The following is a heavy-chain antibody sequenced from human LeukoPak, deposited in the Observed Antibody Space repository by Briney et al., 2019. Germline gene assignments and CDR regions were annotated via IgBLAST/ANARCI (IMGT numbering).Heavy chain of an antibody. Sequence: PGESLTLSCQGSGYSFYGYWIGWVRQMPGKGAEWMGIIYPGECDVRYSPSFQGQVNISVDRSISTAYLQWNSLKVSDSGIYYCARHLPVSADDYYFMDVWGEGTTVTVSS. V-gene: IGHV5-51*01. CDR2: IYPGECDV. D-gene: IGHD4-11*01. CDR3: ARHLPVSADDYYFMDV. CDR1: GYSFYGYW. J-gene: IGHJ6*03.